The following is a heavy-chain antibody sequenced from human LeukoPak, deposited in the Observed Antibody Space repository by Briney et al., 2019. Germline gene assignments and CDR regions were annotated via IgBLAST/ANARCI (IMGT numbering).Heavy chain of an antibody. V-gene: IGHV1-69*13. Sequence: RASVKVSCKASGGTFSSYAISWVRQAPGQGLEWMGGIIPIFGTANYAQKFQGRVTITADESTSTAYMELSSLRSEDTAVYDCARDRDEGLGGFLEYYWGQGTLVTVSS. CDR3: ARDRDEGLGGFLEYY. D-gene: IGHD3-3*01. J-gene: IGHJ4*02. CDR2: IIPIFGTA. CDR1: GGTFSSYA.